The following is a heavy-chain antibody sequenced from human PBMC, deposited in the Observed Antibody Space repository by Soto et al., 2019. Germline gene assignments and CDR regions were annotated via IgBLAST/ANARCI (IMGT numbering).Heavy chain of an antibody. D-gene: IGHD2-15*01. Sequence: PSETLSLTCTVSGGSISSGVHSWNWIRQSPGKGLEWIGYIYHSGTTYYNPSLQSRVTISLDNSKNEFSLKLSSVTAADTAVYYCARLHPGYCSGGSCYYWFDPWGQGTLVTVSS. J-gene: IGHJ5*02. CDR1: GGSISSGVHS. CDR3: ARLHPGYCSGGSCYYWFDP. V-gene: IGHV4-30-2*06. CDR2: IYHSGTT.